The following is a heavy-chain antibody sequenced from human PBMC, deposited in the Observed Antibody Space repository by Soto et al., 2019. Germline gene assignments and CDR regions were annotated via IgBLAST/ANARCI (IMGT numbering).Heavy chain of an antibody. V-gene: IGHV3-11*01. D-gene: IGHD5-12*01. CDR3: ARYPIRRGGYNFDS. CDR2: ISNGDETT. J-gene: IGHJ4*02. Sequence: PGGSLRLSCAASGFIFTDYSMTWIRQAPGKGLEWVSYISNGDETTHYADSVKCRFLVSRDNAKKALFLQLSCLGVDDTAVYSCARYPIRRGGYNFDSWGRGALVTVSS. CDR1: GFIFTDYS.